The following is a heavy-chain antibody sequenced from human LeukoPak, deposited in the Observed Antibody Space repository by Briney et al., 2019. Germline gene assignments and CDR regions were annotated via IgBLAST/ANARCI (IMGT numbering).Heavy chain of an antibody. D-gene: IGHD3-22*01. CDR3: ARASYSYDINGWVPFDY. CDR1: GYSISSGYY. J-gene: IGHJ4*02. Sequence: PSETLSLTCTVSGYSISSGYYWGWIRQPPGKGLEWIGSMFHSGSTYYNPSLKSRVTMSVDTSKNQFSLKLSSVTAADTAVYYCARASYSYDINGWVPFDYWGQGTLVTVSS. V-gene: IGHV4-38-2*02. CDR2: MFHSGST.